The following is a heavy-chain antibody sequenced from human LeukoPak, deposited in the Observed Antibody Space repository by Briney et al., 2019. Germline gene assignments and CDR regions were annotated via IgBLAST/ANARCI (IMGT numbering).Heavy chain of an antibody. J-gene: IGHJ4*02. Sequence: PGGSLRLSCAASGFSFSSYSMNWVRQAPGKGLEWVSYISASGSTIYYADSVKGRFTISRDSAKNSLYLQMNSLRADDTAVYYCVRDSTYNTLTGYPIFDNWGQGTLVTVSS. V-gene: IGHV3-48*01. CDR3: VRDSTYNTLTGYPIFDN. CDR2: ISASGSTI. D-gene: IGHD3-9*01. CDR1: GFSFSSYS.